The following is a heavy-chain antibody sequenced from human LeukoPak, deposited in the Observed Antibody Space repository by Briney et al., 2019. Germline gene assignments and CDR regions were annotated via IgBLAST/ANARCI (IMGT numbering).Heavy chain of an antibody. J-gene: IGHJ5*02. CDR3: ATLPEIPPSIAAAGNWGFDP. CDR2: IYPGDSDT. Sequence: GESLKISCKGSGYSFTSYWIGWVRQMPGKGLEWMGIIYPGDSDTRYSPSFQGQVTISADKSISTAYLQWSSLKASDTAMYYCATLPEIPPSIAAAGNWGFDPWGQGTLVTVSS. CDR1: GYSFTSYW. V-gene: IGHV5-51*01. D-gene: IGHD6-13*01.